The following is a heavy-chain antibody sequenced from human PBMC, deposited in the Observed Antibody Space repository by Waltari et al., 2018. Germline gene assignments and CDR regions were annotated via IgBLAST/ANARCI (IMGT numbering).Heavy chain of an antibody. CDR2: MSGSAGST. CDR3: AKDAWIQPPAY. D-gene: IGHD5-18*01. Sequence: EVQLLESGGGLVQPGGSLRLSCAASGFTFSSYAMSWVRQAPGKGLEWVSAMSGSAGSTYYADSGKGRFNISRNNSKNTLYLQMNSLRAEDTAVYYCAKDAWIQPPAYWGQGTLVTVSS. J-gene: IGHJ4*02. V-gene: IGHV3-23*01. CDR1: GFTFSSYA.